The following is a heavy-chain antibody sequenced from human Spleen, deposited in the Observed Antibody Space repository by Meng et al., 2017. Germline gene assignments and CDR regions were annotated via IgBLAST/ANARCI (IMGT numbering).Heavy chain of an antibody. CDR2: ISYDGSNK. CDR3: ARGMGLYYYDSSGFYY. Sequence: GESLKISCAASGFTFSSYAMHWVRQAPGKGLEWVAVISYDGSNKYYADSVKGRFTISRDNSKSTLYLQMNSLRAEDTAVYYCARGMGLYYYDSSGFYYWGQGPLVTVSS. CDR1: GFTFSSYA. V-gene: IGHV3-30*01. D-gene: IGHD3-22*01. J-gene: IGHJ4*02.